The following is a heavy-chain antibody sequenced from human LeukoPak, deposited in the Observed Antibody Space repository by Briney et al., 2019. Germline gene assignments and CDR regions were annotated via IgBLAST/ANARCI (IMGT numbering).Heavy chain of an antibody. CDR3: AKDRGYYDSSGYCFDY. V-gene: IGHV3-23*01. CDR1: GFTFSSYA. CDR2: ISGSGGST. Sequence: VGSLRLSCAASGFTFSSYAMSWVRQAPGTGLEWVSAISGSGGSTYYADSVKGRFTISRDNSKNTLYLQMNSLRAEDTAVYYCAKDRGYYDSSGYCFDYWGQGTLVTVSS. D-gene: IGHD3-22*01. J-gene: IGHJ4*02.